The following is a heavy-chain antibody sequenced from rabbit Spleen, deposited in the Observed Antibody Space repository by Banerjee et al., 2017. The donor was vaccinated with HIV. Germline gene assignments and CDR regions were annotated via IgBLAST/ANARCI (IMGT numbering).Heavy chain of an antibody. Sequence: QSLEESGGDLVKPGASLTLTCTASGFSFSSNYYMCWVRQAPGKGLEWIACIYAGSSGSTYYASWAKGRFTISKTSSTTVTLQMTSLTAADTAAYFCARDGYSGGWGIILYYFNLWGPGTLVTVS. CDR1: GFSFSSNYY. CDR2: IYAGSSGST. CDR3: ARDGYSGGWGIILYYFNL. D-gene: IGHD4-1*01. J-gene: IGHJ4*01. V-gene: IGHV1S40*01.